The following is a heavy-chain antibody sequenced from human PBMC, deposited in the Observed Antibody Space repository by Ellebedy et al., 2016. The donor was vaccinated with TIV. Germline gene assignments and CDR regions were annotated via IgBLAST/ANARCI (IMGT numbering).Heavy chain of an antibody. Sequence: AASVKVSCKASGYTFTSYGINWVRQAPGQGLEWMGWISTYNANTNYAQKVQGRVTMTTDTSTSTAYMELGSLRSDETAVYYCARTGYSSNRYYFYRMDVWGQGTTVTVSS. D-gene: IGHD6-13*01. CDR3: ARTGYSSNRYYFYRMDV. J-gene: IGHJ6*02. CDR1: GYTFTSYG. CDR2: ISTYNANT. V-gene: IGHV1-18*04.